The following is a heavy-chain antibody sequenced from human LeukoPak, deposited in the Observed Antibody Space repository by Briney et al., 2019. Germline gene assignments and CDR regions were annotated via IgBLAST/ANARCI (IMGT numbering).Heavy chain of an antibody. J-gene: IGHJ3*01. CDR3: ARMRNGYTNDAFDF. CDR2: INHYGSL. D-gene: IGHD5-24*01. Sequence: SETLSLTRAVYVGSFSDYYWSWIPEPPGKGLEGSGEINHYGSLNYNPSLKSTVTKSVDTAKTQFSLTLSSGPGADSAIYYCARMRNGYTNDAFDFWG. CDR1: VGSFSDYY. V-gene: IGHV4-34*01.